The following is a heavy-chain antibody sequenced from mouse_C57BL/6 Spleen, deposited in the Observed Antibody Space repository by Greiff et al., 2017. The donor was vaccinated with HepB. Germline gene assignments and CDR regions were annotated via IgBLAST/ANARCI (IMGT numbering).Heavy chain of an antibody. CDR3: ARGYYGRSYFDY. V-gene: IGHV1-82*01. D-gene: IGHD1-1*01. J-gene: IGHJ3*01. CDR2: IYPGDGDT. CDR1: GYAFSSSW. Sequence: VQLVESGPELVKPGASVKISCTASGYAFSSSWMNWVRQRPGKGLEWIGRIYPGDGDTNYNGKVKGQVTLPADKASSTVYMQLSSLTSEDSAVYYCARGYYGRSYFDYWGQGTLVTVSA.